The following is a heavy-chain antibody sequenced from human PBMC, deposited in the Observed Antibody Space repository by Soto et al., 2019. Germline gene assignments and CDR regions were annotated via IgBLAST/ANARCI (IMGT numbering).Heavy chain of an antibody. CDR1: GGSISSYY. CDR2: IYTSGST. J-gene: IGHJ4*02. V-gene: IGHV4-4*07. CDR3: ARDKLYGSGSYSHFDY. Sequence: PSETLSLTCTVSGGSISSYYWSWMRQPAGKGLEWIGRIYTSGSTNYNPSLKSRVTMSVDTSKNQFSLKLSSVTAADTAVYYCARDKLYGSGSYSHFDYWGQGTLVTVSS. D-gene: IGHD3-10*01.